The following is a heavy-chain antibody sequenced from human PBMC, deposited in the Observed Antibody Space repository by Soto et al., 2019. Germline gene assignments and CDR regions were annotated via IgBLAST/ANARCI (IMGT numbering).Heavy chain of an antibody. D-gene: IGHD6-13*01. CDR2: ISSDSRHT. Sequence: QVPLLESGGGLVKPGGSLRLSCAASGFTVSGYYMSWIRQAPGKGLEWISYISSDSRHTNHADSVKGRFTISRDNAKNSLYLHMNSLRAEDTAVYFCATGQQVRMADIWGQGTMVTVSS. CDR3: ATGQQVRMADI. V-gene: IGHV3-11*03. CDR1: GFTVSGYY. J-gene: IGHJ3*02.